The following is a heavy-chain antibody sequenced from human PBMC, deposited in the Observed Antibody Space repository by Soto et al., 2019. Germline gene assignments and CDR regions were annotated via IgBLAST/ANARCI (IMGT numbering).Heavy chain of an antibody. CDR1: GYSFITSYH. V-gene: IGHV1-46*01. D-gene: IGHD5-12*01. J-gene: IGHJ3*02. CDR2: INPTGSMT. CDR3: ARDTGYDHDAFDI. Sequence: QVQLVQSGAEVKKPGASVKVSCKASGYSFITSYHMHWVRQAPGQGLEWMGIINPTGSMTRYSQKFQGRLTMTRDTSTATDYMELSNLTSEDTAVYFRARDTGYDHDAFDIWGQGTRVTVSS.